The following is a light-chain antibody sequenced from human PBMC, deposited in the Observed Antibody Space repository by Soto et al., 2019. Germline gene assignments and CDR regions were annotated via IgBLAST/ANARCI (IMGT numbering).Light chain of an antibody. CDR2: GNS. Sequence: QSVLTQPPSVSVAPGQRVTISCTGSSSNIGAGYDIHWYQQLPGTAPKLLIYGNSNRPSGVPDRFSGSKSGTSASMAITGLQAEDEADYYCQSYDSSLRGSVFGGGTTPPVL. CDR3: QSYDSSLRGSV. CDR1: SSNIGAGYD. J-gene: IGLJ3*02. V-gene: IGLV1-40*01.